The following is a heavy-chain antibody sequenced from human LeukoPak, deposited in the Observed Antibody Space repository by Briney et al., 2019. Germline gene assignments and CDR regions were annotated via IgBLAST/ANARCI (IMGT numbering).Heavy chain of an antibody. D-gene: IGHD1-26*01. CDR1: GFTFSSYA. V-gene: IGHV3-30-3*01. J-gene: IGHJ5*02. CDR2: ISYDGSNK. CDR3: ARDYGRSGSYRWFDP. Sequence: GGSLRLSCAASGFTFSSYAMHWVRQASGKGLEWVAVISYDGSNKYYADSVKGRFTISRDNSKNTLYLQMNSLRAEDTAVYYCARDYGRSGSYRWFDPWGQGTLVTVSS.